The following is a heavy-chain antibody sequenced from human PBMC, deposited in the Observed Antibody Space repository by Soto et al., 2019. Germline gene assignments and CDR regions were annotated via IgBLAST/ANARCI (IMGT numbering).Heavy chain of an antibody. CDR1: GYSFTSYW. Sequence: GESLKISCKGSGYSFTSYWISWVRQMPGKGLEWTGRIDPSDSYTNYSPSFQGHVTISADKSISTAYLQWSSLKASDTAMYYCAREKNYDSSGYHPLDYWGQGTLVTVSS. J-gene: IGHJ4*02. CDR2: IDPSDSYT. D-gene: IGHD3-22*01. CDR3: AREKNYDSSGYHPLDY. V-gene: IGHV5-10-1*01.